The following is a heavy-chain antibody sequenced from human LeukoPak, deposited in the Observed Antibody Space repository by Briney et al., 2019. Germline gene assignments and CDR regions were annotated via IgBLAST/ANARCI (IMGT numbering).Heavy chain of an antibody. V-gene: IGHV4-39*01. Sequence: PSETLSLTCTVSGGSISSSSYYWGWIRQPPGKGLEWIGSIYYSGSTYYNPSLKSRVTISVDTSKNQFSLKLSSVSAADTGVYYCARLEYDSSGPNDYWGQGTLVTVSS. CDR2: IYYSGST. D-gene: IGHD3-22*01. J-gene: IGHJ4*02. CDR1: GGSISSSSYY. CDR3: ARLEYDSSGPNDY.